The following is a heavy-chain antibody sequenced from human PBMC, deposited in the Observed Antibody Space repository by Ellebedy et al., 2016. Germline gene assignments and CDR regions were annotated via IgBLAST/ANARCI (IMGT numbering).Heavy chain of an antibody. CDR1: GGSFSGYY. V-gene: IGHV4-34*01. CDR2: INHSGST. CDR3: ARVHYGVDV. Sequence: SETLSLTCAVYGGSFSGYYWSWIRQPPGKGLEWIGEINHSGSTNYNPALKSRVTISVDTSKNHFSVKLNSVTAADTAVYYCARVHYGVDVWGQGTTVTVSS. J-gene: IGHJ6*02.